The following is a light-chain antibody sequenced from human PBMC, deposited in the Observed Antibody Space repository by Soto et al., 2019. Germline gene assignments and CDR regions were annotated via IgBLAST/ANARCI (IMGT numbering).Light chain of an antibody. CDR3: QQLSRYPLT. CDR2: SAS. V-gene: IGKV1-9*01. CDR1: QALSNY. Sequence: DIQLTQSPSVLSASVGDTVTLTCRASQALSNYLAWYQQKPGKAPDLLIYSASTLQSGVPSRFSGSGSETEFSLTIRALQTEDFATYYCQQLSRYPLTFGGGTKVDIK. J-gene: IGKJ4*01.